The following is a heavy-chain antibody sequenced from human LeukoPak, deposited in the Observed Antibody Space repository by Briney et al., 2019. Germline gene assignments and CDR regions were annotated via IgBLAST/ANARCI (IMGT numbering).Heavy chain of an antibody. D-gene: IGHD1-26*01. Sequence: TSETLSLTCTVSGVSISSYYWSWIQQPPGKGLQWIGYIYYSGSTNYNPSLKSRVTISVDTSKNQFSLKLSSVTAADTAVYYCARHGLVGAGDAFDIWGQGTMVTVSS. J-gene: IGHJ3*02. CDR3: ARHGLVGAGDAFDI. CDR1: GVSISSYY. V-gene: IGHV4-59*08. CDR2: IYYSGST.